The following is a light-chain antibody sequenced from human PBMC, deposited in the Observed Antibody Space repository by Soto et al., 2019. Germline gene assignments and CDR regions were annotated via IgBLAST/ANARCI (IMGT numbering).Light chain of an antibody. CDR3: TSWTTSTTMI. J-gene: IGLJ2*01. V-gene: IGLV2-14*03. CDR1: SSDIGAYNF. CDR2: DVN. Sequence: QSALTQPASVSGSPGQSITISCTGTSSDIGAYNFVSWYQQHPGKAPKLMLYDVNNRPSGVSNRFSGSKSGKTASLTISGLHAEDEADYCCTSWTTSTTMIFGGGTKVTVL.